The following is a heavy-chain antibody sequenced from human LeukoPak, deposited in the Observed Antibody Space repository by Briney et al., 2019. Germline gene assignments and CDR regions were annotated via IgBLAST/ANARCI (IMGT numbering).Heavy chain of an antibody. CDR2: IRSSGSTI. D-gene: IGHD6-19*01. J-gene: IGHJ4*02. Sequence: AGGSLRLSCAASGFAFSDFYMSWIRQAPGKGLEWVAYIRSSGSTISYADSVKGRFTISRDNAKNSLYLQMNSLRAEDTAVYYCARDSRIAVAGTGYWGQGTLVTVSS. V-gene: IGHV3-11*04. CDR3: ARDSRIAVAGTGY. CDR1: GFAFSDFY.